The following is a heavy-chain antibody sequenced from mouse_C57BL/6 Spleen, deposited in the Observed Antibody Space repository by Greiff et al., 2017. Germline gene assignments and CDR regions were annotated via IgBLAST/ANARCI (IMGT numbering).Heavy chain of an antibody. V-gene: IGHV1-15*01. CDR3: TTTGTAMDY. Sequence: VQVQQSGAELVRPGASVTLSCKASGYTFTDYEMHWVKQTPVHGLEWIGAIDPETGGTAYNQKFKGKAILTADKSSSTAYMELRSLTSEDSAVYYCTTTGTAMDYWGQGTSVTVSS. CDR1: GYTFTDYE. J-gene: IGHJ4*01. D-gene: IGHD4-1*02. CDR2: IDPETGGT.